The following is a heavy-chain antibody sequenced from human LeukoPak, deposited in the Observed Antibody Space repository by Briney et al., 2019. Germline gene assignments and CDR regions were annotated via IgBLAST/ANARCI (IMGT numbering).Heavy chain of an antibody. D-gene: IGHD6-19*01. CDR3: ARDRYSSGWLFGYYFDY. CDR1: GFTFSSYA. Sequence: TGGSLRLSCAASGFTFSSYAMSWVRQAPGKGLEWVSAISGSGGSTYYADSVKGRFTISRDNSKNTLYLQMNSLRAEDTAVYYCARDRYSSGWLFGYYFDYWGQGTLVTVSS. CDR2: ISGSGGST. J-gene: IGHJ4*02. V-gene: IGHV3-23*01.